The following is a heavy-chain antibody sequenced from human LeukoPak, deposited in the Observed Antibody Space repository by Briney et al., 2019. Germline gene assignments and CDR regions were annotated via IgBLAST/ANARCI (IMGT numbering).Heavy chain of an antibody. CDR1: GGSISSYY. CDR2: IYTSGST. V-gene: IGHV4-4*07. J-gene: IGHJ5*02. Sequence: PSETLSLTCTVSGGSISSYYWNWFRQPAGKGLEWIGRIYTSGSTNYNSSLKRRVTMSVDTSKNQFSLKLSSVTAADTAVYYCARGGPGDSGYDSWFDPWGQGALVTVSS. CDR3: ARGGPGDSGYDSWFDP. D-gene: IGHD5-12*01.